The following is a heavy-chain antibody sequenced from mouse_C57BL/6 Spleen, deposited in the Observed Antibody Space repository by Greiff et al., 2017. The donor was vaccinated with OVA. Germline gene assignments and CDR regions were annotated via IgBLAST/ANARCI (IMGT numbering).Heavy chain of an antibody. CDR1: GYTFTDYY. V-gene: IGHV1-19*01. J-gene: IGHJ4*01. CDR2: INPYNGGT. CDR3: AYPGDYAMDY. Sequence: VQLKESGPVLVKPGASVKMSCKASGYTFTDYYMNWVKQSHGKSLEWIGVINPYNGGTSYNQKFKGKATLTVDKSSSTAYMELNSLTSEDSAVYYCAYPGDYAMDYWGQGTSVTVSS. D-gene: IGHD4-1*01.